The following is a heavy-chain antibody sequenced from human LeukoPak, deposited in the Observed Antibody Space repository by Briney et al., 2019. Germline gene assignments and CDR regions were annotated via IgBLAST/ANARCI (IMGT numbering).Heavy chain of an antibody. CDR2: INHSGST. J-gene: IGHJ4*02. CDR1: GGSFSGYY. D-gene: IGHD3-10*01. CDR3: AETYGSGSYYIY. V-gene: IGHV4-34*01. Sequence: SGTLSLTCAVYGGSFSGYYWSWIRQPPGKGLEWIGEINHSGSTNYNPSLKSRVTISVDTSKNQFSLKLSSVTAADTAVYYCAETYGSGSYYIYWGQGTLVTVSS.